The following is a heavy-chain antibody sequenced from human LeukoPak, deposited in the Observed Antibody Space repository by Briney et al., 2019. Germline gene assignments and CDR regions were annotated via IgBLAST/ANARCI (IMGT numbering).Heavy chain of an antibody. J-gene: IGHJ4*02. V-gene: IGHV3-53*01. Sequence: PGGSLRLSCAASGFTFSDYYMSWIRQAPGRGLQWVSVIYSGGGTYYADSVKGRFTISRDNSKNTLYLQMNSLRAEDTAVYYCAKDRVGSSSWYPYYFDYWGQGTLVTVSS. CDR1: GFTFSDYY. D-gene: IGHD6-13*01. CDR2: IYSGGGT. CDR3: AKDRVGSSSWYPYYFDY.